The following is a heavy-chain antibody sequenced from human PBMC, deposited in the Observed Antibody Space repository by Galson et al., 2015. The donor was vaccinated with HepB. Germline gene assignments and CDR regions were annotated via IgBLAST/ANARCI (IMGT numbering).Heavy chain of an antibody. CDR2: ISSSGSTI. D-gene: IGHD6-13*01. CDR3: ARRYSSAEYFQH. CDR1: GFTFSSYA. V-gene: IGHV3-48*03. Sequence: SLRLSCAASGFTFSSYAMNWVRQAPGKGLEWVSYISSSGSTIYYADSVKGRFTISRDNAKNSLYLQMNSLRAEDTAVYYCARRYSSAEYFQHWGQGTLVTVSS. J-gene: IGHJ1*01.